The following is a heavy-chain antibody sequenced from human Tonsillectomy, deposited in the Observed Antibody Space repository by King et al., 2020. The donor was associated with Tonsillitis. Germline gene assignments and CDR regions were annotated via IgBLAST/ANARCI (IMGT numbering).Heavy chain of an antibody. V-gene: IGHV3-23*04. D-gene: IGHD1-26*01. CDR3: AKPKESGSYVYFDY. Sequence: VQLVESGGGLVQPGGSLRLSCAASGFTLSSYAMSWVRQAPGKGLEWVSVISGSAATTYYADSVRGRFTISSDTSKNTLYLQMNSLSAEDTAVYYCAKPKESGSYVYFDYWGQGTLVTVSS. J-gene: IGHJ4*02. CDR1: GFTLSSYA. CDR2: ISGSAATT.